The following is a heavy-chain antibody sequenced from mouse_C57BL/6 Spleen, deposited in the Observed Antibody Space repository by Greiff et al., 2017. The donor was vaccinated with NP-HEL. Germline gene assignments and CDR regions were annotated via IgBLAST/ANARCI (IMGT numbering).Heavy chain of an antibody. Sequence: EVMLVESGGGLVKPGGSLKLSCAASGFTFSDYGMHWVRQAPEKGLEWVAYISSGSSTIYYADTVKGRFTISRDNAKNTLFLQMTSLRAEATAMYYCARDYDYDGGFAYWGQGTLVTVSA. CDR3: ARDYDYDGGFAY. J-gene: IGHJ3*01. V-gene: IGHV5-17*01. CDR1: GFTFSDYG. D-gene: IGHD2-4*01. CDR2: ISSGSSTI.